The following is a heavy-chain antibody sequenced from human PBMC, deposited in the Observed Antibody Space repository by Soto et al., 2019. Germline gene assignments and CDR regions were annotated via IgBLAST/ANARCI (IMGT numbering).Heavy chain of an antibody. CDR1: PGTFSSYA. CDR3: ARSHCVPPSKYNWKHYWYFDL. V-gene: IGHV1-69*13. J-gene: IGHJ2*01. CDR2: LIPIFGTA. Sequence: SVNVSCKASPGTFSSYAISWVRQAPGQGLEWMGGLIPIFGTANYAQKFQGRVTITADESTSTAYMELSSLRSEDTAVYYCARSHCVPPSKYNWKHYWYFDLWGRGTLVTVSS. D-gene: IGHD1-20*01.